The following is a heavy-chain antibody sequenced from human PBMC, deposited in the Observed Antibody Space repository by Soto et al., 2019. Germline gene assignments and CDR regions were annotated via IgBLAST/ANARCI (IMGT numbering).Heavy chain of an antibody. CDR3: ARDNLGGSSSWFDP. CDR1: CGSLTSYY. Sequence: LSPTRPVSCGSLTSYYRSLVRQPPGKGLEWIGYIYYSGSTNSNPSLKSRVTISVDTSKNQFSLKLSSVTAADTAVYYCARDNLGGSSSWFDPWGQGTLVTVSS. J-gene: IGHJ5*02. D-gene: IGHD6-6*01. CDR2: IYYSGST. V-gene: IGHV4-59*01.